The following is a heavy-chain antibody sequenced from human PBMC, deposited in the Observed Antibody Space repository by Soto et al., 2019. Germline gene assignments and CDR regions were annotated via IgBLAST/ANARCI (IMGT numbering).Heavy chain of an antibody. Sequence: GGSLRLSCAASGFTFSSYAMNWVRQAPGKGLEWVSGISDTGGATFYADSVKGRFTISRDNSKNTLYLQMNSLRADDTAVYYCARDLYRANFDYWGQGTLVTAPQ. D-gene: IGHD1-26*01. CDR2: ISDTGGAT. V-gene: IGHV3-23*01. CDR3: ARDLYRANFDY. J-gene: IGHJ4*02. CDR1: GFTFSSYA.